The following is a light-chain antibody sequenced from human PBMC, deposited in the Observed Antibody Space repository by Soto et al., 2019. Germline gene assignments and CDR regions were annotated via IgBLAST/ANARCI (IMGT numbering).Light chain of an antibody. CDR1: QSVSSN. CDR3: QQYNNWPPLT. CDR2: GAS. Sequence: EIVMTQSPATLSLSPGERATLSCRASQSVSSNLAWYQQKPGQAPRRLIYGASTRAAGIPARFIGSGAGTEVTLIISSLLSAEFAVYYCQQYNNWPPLTFGGGTKVEIK. V-gene: IGKV3-15*01. J-gene: IGKJ4*01.